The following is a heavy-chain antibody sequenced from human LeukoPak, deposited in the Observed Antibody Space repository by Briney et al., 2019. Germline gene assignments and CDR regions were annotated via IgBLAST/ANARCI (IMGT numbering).Heavy chain of an antibody. J-gene: IGHJ6*02. V-gene: IGHV1-69*13. Sequence: ASVKVSCKASGGTFSSYAISWVRQAPGQGLEWMGGIIPIFGTANYAQKFQGRVTITADESTSTAYMELSSLRSEDTAAYYCARSKAQADYYGSSGYYYSPRYYYYGMDVWGQGTTVTVSS. CDR1: GGTFSSYA. D-gene: IGHD3-22*01. CDR2: IIPIFGTA. CDR3: ARSKAQADYYGSSGYYYSPRYYYYGMDV.